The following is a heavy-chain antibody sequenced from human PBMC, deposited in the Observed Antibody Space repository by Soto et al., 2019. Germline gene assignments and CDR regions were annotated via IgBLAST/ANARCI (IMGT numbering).Heavy chain of an antibody. Sequence: EVQLVESGGGLVQPGRSLRLSCAASGFTFDDYAMNWVRQTPGKGLEWVSGISWNSGAIDYADSVKGRFTISRDNAKNSLYLQMDSLRVEDTAFYYCATDRYSSRTYYFDHWGQGTLVTVSS. CDR1: GFTFDDYA. D-gene: IGHD6-19*01. J-gene: IGHJ4*02. CDR3: ATDRYSSRTYYFDH. CDR2: ISWNSGAI. V-gene: IGHV3-9*01.